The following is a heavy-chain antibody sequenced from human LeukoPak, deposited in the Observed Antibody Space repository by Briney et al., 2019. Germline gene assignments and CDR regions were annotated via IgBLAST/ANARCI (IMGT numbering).Heavy chain of an antibody. D-gene: IGHD4-17*01. CDR1: GDSIGRGSYY. CDR3: ARDYGDIPPDWYYDL. CDR2: IFNTGST. V-gene: IGHV4-61*02. Sequence: SQTLSLTCAVSGDSIGRGSYYWGWIRQPAGKAPEWIGRIFNTGSTSYNPSLKSRVTISVDTSKNQFSLKLRSVTAADTAVYYCARDYGDIPPDWYYDLWGRGTLVTVSS. J-gene: IGHJ2*01.